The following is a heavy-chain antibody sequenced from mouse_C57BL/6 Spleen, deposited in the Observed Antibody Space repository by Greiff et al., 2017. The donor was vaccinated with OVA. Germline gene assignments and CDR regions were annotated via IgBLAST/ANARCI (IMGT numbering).Heavy chain of an antibody. J-gene: IGHJ4*01. CDR1: GYTFTSYW. Sequence: QVQLQQPGAELVRPGSSVKLSCKASGYTFTSYWMHWVKQRPIQGLEWIGNIDPSDSETPYNQKFKDKATLTVDKSSSTAYMQLSSLTSEDAAVYYGARGTGNSNAMDYWGQGTSVTVSS. D-gene: IGHD2-1*01. V-gene: IGHV1-52*01. CDR2: IDPSDSET. CDR3: ARGTGNSNAMDY.